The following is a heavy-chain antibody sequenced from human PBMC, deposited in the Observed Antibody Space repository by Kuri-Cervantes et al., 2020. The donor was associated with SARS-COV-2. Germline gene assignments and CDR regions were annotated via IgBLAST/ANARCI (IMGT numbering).Heavy chain of an antibody. V-gene: IGHV1-18*01. D-gene: IGHD2-15*01. CDR2: ISAYNGNT. CDR1: GYTFTSYG. J-gene: IGHJ6*02. CDR3: ARDRIVVVVAATLALARSSGHYYYYYGMDV. Sequence: ASVKVSCKASGYTFTSYGISWVRPAPGQGLEWMGWISAYNGNTNYAQKLQGRVTMTTDTSTSTAYMELRSLRSDDTAVYYCARDRIVVVVAATLALARSSGHYYYYYGMDVWGQGTTVTVSS.